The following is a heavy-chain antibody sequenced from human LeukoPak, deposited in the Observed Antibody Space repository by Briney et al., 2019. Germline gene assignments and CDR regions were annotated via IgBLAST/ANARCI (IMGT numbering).Heavy chain of an antibody. D-gene: IGHD3-10*01. Sequence: MASETLSLTCAVYGGSFSGYYWSWIRQPPGKGLEWIGYIYYSGSTNYNPSLKSRVTISVDTSKNQFSLKLSSVTAADTAVYYCARAYGSDPAYFDYWGQGTLVTVSS. CDR2: IYYSGST. J-gene: IGHJ4*02. CDR3: ARAYGSDPAYFDY. CDR1: GGSFSGYY. V-gene: IGHV4-59*08.